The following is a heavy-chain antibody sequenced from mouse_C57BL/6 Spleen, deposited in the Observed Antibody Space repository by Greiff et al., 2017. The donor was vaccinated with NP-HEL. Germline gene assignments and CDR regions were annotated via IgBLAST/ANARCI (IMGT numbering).Heavy chain of an antibody. CDR3: TGDMKGRGAMDY. Sequence: EVQLQQSGTVLARPGASVKMSCKTSGYTFTSYWMHWVKQRPGQGLEWIGAIYPGNSDTSYNQKFKGKAKLTAVTSASTAYMELSSLTNEDSAVYYCTGDMKGRGAMDYWGQGTSVTVSS. D-gene: IGHD3-3*01. J-gene: IGHJ4*01. V-gene: IGHV1-5*01. CDR1: GYTFTSYW. CDR2: IYPGNSDT.